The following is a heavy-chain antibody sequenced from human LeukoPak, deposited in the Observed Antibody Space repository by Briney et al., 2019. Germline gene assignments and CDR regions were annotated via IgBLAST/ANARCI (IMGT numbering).Heavy chain of an antibody. CDR1: GGSISSYY. D-gene: IGHD1-20*01. J-gene: IGHJ4*02. CDR2: IYYSGST. CDR3: ARVFNWNYFDY. V-gene: IGHV4-59*01. Sequence: ASETLSLTCTVSGGSISSYYWSWIRQPPGKGLEWIGYIYYSGSTNYNPSLKSRVTISVDTSKNQFSLKLSSVTAADTAVYYCARVFNWNYFDYWGQGTLVTVSS.